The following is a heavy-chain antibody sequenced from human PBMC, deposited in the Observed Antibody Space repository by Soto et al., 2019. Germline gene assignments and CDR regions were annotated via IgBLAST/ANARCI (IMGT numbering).Heavy chain of an antibody. Sequence: ASVKVSCKASGGTFSSHTISWVRQAPGQGLEWMGRIIPILGIANYAQKFQGRVTITADKSTSTAYMELSSLRSEDTAVYYCARDEGYCSGGSCYNWFDPWGQGTLVTVSS. CDR1: GGTFSSHT. V-gene: IGHV1-69*04. J-gene: IGHJ5*02. CDR3: ARDEGYCSGGSCYNWFDP. D-gene: IGHD2-15*01. CDR2: IIPILGIA.